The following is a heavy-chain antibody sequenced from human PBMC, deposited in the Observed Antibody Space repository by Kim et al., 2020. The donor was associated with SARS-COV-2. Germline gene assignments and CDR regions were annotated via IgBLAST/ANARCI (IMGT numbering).Heavy chain of an antibody. CDR1: GFTFGDYA. D-gene: IGHD3-3*01. Sequence: GGSLRLSCTASGFTFGDYAMSWVRQAPGKGLEWVGFIRSKAYGGTTEYAASVKGRFTISRDDSKSIAYLQMNSLKTEDTAVYYCTRDGGPDYDSYGMDVWGQGTTVTVSS. J-gene: IGHJ6*02. V-gene: IGHV3-49*04. CDR3: TRDGGPDYDSYGMDV. CDR2: IRSKAYGGTT.